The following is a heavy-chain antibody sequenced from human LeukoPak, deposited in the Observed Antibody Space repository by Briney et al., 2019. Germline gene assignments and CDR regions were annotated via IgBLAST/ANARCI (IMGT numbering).Heavy chain of an antibody. CDR1: GYSISSGYY. Sequence: SETLSLTCTVSGYSISSGYYWGWIRQPPGKGLEWIGSIYHSGSTYYNPSLKSRVTISVDTSKNQFSLKLSSVTAADTAVYYCARSVHGYKDYWGQGTLVTVSS. V-gene: IGHV4-38-2*02. J-gene: IGHJ4*02. CDR2: IYHSGST. D-gene: IGHD5-24*01. CDR3: ARSVHGYKDY.